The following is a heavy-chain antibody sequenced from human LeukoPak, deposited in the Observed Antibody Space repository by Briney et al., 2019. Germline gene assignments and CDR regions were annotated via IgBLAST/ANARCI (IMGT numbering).Heavy chain of an antibody. V-gene: IGHV1-8*01. CDR3: ARASYPYDFWSGYFGWFDP. CDR2: MNPNSGNT. J-gene: IGHJ5*02. Sequence: ASVKVSCKASGYTFTSYDINWVRQATGQGLEWMGWMNPNSGNTGYAQKFQGRVTMTRNTSISTAYMELSSLRSEDTAVYYCARASYPYDFWSGYFGWFDPWGQGTLVTVSS. CDR1: GYTFTSYD. D-gene: IGHD3-3*01.